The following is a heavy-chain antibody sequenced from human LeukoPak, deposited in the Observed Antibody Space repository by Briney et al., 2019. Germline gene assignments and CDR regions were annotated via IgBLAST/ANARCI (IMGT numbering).Heavy chain of an antibody. CDR1: GDSVSSNSAA. D-gene: IGHD3-16*02. J-gene: IGHJ4*02. Sequence: SQTLSLTCAISGDSVSSNSAAWNWIRQSPSRGLEWLGRTYYRSKWYNDYAVSVKSRITINPDTSKNQFSLQLNSVTPEDTAVYYCARGSYMITFGGVIVMETYYFDYWGQGTLVTVSS. CDR2: TYYRSKWYN. CDR3: ARGSYMITFGGVIVMETYYFDY. V-gene: IGHV6-1*01.